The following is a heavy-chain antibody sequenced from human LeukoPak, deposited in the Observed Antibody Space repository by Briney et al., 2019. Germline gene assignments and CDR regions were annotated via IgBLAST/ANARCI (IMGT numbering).Heavy chain of an antibody. J-gene: IGHJ4*02. V-gene: IGHV4-59*01. CDR3: ARVTGYTIEDYFDY. CDR2: IYYSGST. CDR1: GGPINSYY. D-gene: IGHD3-9*01. Sequence: SETLSLTCTVSGGPINSYYWSWIRQPPGKGLEWLGYIYYSGSTNYNPSLKSRVTISVKTSKNQFSLKLRSVTAADTAVYYCARVTGYTIEDYFDYWGQGTLVTVSS.